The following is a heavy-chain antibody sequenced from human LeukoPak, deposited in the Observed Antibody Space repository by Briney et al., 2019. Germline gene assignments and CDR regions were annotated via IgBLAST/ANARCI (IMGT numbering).Heavy chain of an antibody. D-gene: IGHD7-27*01. CDR3: AKVQFNWGPIDY. CDR2: IDGSGGKT. CDR1: GFTFSNFA. Sequence: GGPLRLSCAASGFTFSNFAIRWVRQVPGKGLEWVSSIDGSGGKTHYPDSVRGRFTVSRDNSKNTLYLQMDSLRVEDTATYFCAKVQFNWGPIDYWGQGTPVIVSS. J-gene: IGHJ4*02. V-gene: IGHV3-23*01.